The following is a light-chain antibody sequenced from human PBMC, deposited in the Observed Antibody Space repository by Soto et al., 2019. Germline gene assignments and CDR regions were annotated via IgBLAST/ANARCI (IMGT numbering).Light chain of an antibody. CDR3: QQYDNLPRT. CDR2: GAS. V-gene: IGKV3-15*01. J-gene: IGKJ1*01. Sequence: EIVMTKSPATLSVSPGERATLSCRASQSVSSNLAWYQQKPGQAPRLLIYGASTRATGIPARFSGSGSGTEFTLTISSLQSEDFAVYYCQQYDNLPRTFGQGTKVEI. CDR1: QSVSSN.